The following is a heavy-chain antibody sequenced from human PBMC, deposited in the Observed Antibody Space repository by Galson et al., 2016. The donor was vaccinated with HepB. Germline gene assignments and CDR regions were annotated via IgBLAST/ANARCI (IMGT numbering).Heavy chain of an antibody. D-gene: IGHD4-23*01. V-gene: IGHV3-53*01. J-gene: IGHJ4*02. CDR3: VGYGGNSV. CDR1: GFRVSAHH. Sequence: SLRLSCAVSGFRVSAHHVGWFRQAPGKGLECVSVLYGGGGTYHADSVKGRFSVSRDNSQNIVYLQMNSLRADDTAVYYCVGYGGNSVWGQGTLVTVSS. CDR2: LYGGGGT.